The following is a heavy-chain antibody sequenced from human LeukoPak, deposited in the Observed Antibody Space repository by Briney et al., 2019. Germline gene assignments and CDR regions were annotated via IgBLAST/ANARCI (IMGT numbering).Heavy chain of an antibody. CDR3: AGTPYYDILTGYYSAFDI. J-gene: IGHJ3*02. D-gene: IGHD3-9*01. CDR2: IYSGGST. Sequence: GGPLRLSCAASGFTVSSNYMSWVRQAPGKGLEWVSVIYSGGSTYYADSVKGRFTISRDNSKNTLYLQMNSLRAEDTAVYYCAGTPYYDILTGYYSAFDIWGQGTMVTVSS. V-gene: IGHV3-53*01. CDR1: GFTVSSNY.